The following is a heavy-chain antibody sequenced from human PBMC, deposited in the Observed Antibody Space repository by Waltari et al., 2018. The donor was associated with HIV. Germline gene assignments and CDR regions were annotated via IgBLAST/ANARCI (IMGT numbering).Heavy chain of an antibody. CDR3: AKGASGWSPGY. V-gene: IGHV3-30*18. D-gene: IGHD6-19*01. Sequence: QVQLVESGGGVVQPGRSLRLSCAASGFTFSSYGMHWVRQAPGKGLEWVEVISYYGDKKYYADSVKGRFTISRDNSKNTLYLQMNSLRVEDTAVYYCAKGASGWSPGYWGQGTLVTVSS. CDR1: GFTFSSYG. J-gene: IGHJ4*02. CDR2: ISYYGDKK.